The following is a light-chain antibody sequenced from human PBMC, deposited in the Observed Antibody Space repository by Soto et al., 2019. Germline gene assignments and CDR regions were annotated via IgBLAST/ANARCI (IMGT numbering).Light chain of an antibody. CDR2: AAS. Sequence: ETFITQSPVTLSVSPGDTATLSCRASQRVSSHLAWYQQKPGQAPRLLIYAASTRATGIPVRFSGSGSETEFTLTIRSLQSEDFALYYCHQYNNWPWTLGQGTKVDIK. CDR3: HQYNNWPWT. CDR1: QRVSSH. J-gene: IGKJ1*01. V-gene: IGKV3-15*01.